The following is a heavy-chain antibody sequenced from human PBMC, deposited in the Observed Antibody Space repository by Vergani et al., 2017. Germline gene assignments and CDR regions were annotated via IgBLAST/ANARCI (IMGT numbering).Heavy chain of an antibody. J-gene: IGHJ6*03. CDR2: ISSSSSYI. CDR1: GFTFSSYS. Sequence: EVQLVESGGGLVKPGGSLRLSCAASGFTFSSYSMNWVRQAPGKGREWVSSISSSSSYIYYADSVKGRFTISRDNAKNSLYLQMNSLRAEDTAVYYCERGTCSSTICYLDYYMDVWGKGTTVTVSS. CDR3: ERGTCSSTICYLDYYMDV. D-gene: IGHD2-2*01. V-gene: IGHV3-21*01.